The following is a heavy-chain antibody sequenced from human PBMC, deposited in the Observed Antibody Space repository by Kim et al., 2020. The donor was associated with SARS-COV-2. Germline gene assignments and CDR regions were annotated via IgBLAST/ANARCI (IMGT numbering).Heavy chain of an antibody. CDR3: ARGIAVAGG. Sequence: STNYNPSLKSRVTISVDTSKNQFSLKLSSVTAADTAVYYCARGIAVAGGWGQGTLVTVSS. D-gene: IGHD6-19*01. V-gene: IGHV4-59*09. CDR2: ST. J-gene: IGHJ4*02.